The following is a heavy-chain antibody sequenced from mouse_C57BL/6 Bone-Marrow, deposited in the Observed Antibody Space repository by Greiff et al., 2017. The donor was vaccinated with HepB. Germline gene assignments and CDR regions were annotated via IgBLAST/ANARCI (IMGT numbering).Heavy chain of an antibody. CDR2: IDPSDSYT. CDR1: GYTFTSYW. V-gene: IGHV1-50*01. CDR3: AQNYYGSSFYWYFDV. D-gene: IGHD1-1*01. J-gene: IGHJ1*03. Sequence: QVQLQQPGAELVKPGASVKLSCKASGYTFTSYWMQWVKQRPGQGLEWIGEIDPSDSYTNYNQKFKGKATLTVDTSSSTAYMQLSSLTSEDSAVYYCAQNYYGSSFYWYFDVWGTGTTVTVSS.